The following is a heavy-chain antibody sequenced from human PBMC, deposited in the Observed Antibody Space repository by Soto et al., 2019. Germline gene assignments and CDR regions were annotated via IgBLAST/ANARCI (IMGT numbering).Heavy chain of an antibody. J-gene: IGHJ4*02. D-gene: IGHD7-27*01. V-gene: IGHV3-23*01. CDR1: RFTFDDFA. Sequence: EVQLLESGGGLVQPGGSLRLSCAVSRFTFDDFALTWVRQTPERGLEWVSMISASGTSTYYADSVKGRFTISRDKSNNTLYLQMNSLRVDDTALYFCAKRAWGGDFDYRGQGTQVTVSS. CDR2: ISASGTST. CDR3: AKRAWGGDFDY.